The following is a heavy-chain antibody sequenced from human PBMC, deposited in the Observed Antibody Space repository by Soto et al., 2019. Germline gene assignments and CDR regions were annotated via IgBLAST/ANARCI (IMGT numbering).Heavy chain of an antibody. CDR1: GGSISSYY. Sequence: QVQLQESGPGLVKPSETLSLTCTVSGGSISSYYWSWIRQPPGKGLEWIGYIYYSGSTNYNPSLKSRVTISVDTSKNQFSLKLSSVTAADTAVYYCARDSSGYFDYWGQGTLVNVSS. D-gene: IGHD3-22*01. CDR3: ARDSSGYFDY. CDR2: IYYSGST. J-gene: IGHJ4*02. V-gene: IGHV4-59*01.